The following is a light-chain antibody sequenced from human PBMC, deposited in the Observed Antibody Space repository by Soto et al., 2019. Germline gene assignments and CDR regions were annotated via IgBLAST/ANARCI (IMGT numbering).Light chain of an antibody. CDR2: DSF. V-gene: IGKV3-11*01. CDR3: LQRSSWPPA. CDR1: QSVSSY. Sequence: TQSPATLSLSPGERATLSCRASQSVSSYLAWYQQKPGQAPRLIINDSFNRATGIPARFSGSGSGTDFTLTISSLEPEDFAVYYCLQRSSWPPAFGQGTKVDIK. J-gene: IGKJ1*01.